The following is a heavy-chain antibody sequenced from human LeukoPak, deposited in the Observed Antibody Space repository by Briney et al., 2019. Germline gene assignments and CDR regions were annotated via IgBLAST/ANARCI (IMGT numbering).Heavy chain of an antibody. J-gene: IGHJ4*02. CDR1: GYTFTSYG. D-gene: IGHD3-10*01. CDR2: ISAYNGNT. CDR3: ARDFNYGSGSYYQPDY. Sequence: GASVKVSCKASGYTFTSYGISWVRQAPGQGLEWMGWISAYNGNTNYAQKLQGRVTMTTDTSTSTAYMELRSLRSDDTAVYYCARDFNYGSGSYYQPDYWGQGTLVTVSS. V-gene: IGHV1-18*01.